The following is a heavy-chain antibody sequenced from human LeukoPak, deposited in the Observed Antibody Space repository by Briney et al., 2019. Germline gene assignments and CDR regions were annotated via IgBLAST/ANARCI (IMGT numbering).Heavy chain of an antibody. CDR2: INPDGSWT. CDR3: ARYEQRPGVTASDP. D-gene: IGHD2-21*02. CDR1: GFTFKSYW. Sequence: GGSLRLSCTASGFTFKSYWMVWFRQAPEGGLVWVSYINPDGSWTLHADPVKGRFAISRDYARITLYLQMSSLGVEDTAMYYCARYEQRPGVTASDPWSQGTLVTVSS. V-gene: IGHV3-74*01. J-gene: IGHJ5*02.